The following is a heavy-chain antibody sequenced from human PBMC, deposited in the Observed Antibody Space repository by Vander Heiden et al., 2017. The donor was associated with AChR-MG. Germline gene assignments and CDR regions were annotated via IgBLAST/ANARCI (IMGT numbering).Heavy chain of an antibody. CDR1: GGTFSSYA. Sequence: QVQLVQSGAEVKKPGSSVKVPCKASGGTFSSYAISWVRQAPGQGLEWMGGIIPIFGTANYAQKFQGRVTITADKSTSTAYMELSSLRSEDTAVYYCARDPCGGDCPGSGVDPWGQGTLVTVSS. V-gene: IGHV1-69*06. CDR2: IIPIFGTA. CDR3: ARDPCGGDCPGSGVDP. J-gene: IGHJ5*02. D-gene: IGHD2-21*02.